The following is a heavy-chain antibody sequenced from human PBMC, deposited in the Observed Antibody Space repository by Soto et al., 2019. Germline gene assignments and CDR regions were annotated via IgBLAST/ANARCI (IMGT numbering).Heavy chain of an antibody. CDR2: IYPGDSDT. Sequence: GESLKISCKGSGYSFTSYWIGWVRQMPGKGLEWMGIIYPGDSDTRYSPSFQGQVTISADKSISTAYLQWSSLKASDTAMYYCANRGAVPGYSYDRYYYGMDVWGQGTTVTVSS. CDR3: ANRGAVPGYSYDRYYYGMDV. D-gene: IGHD5-18*01. CDR1: GYSFTSYW. V-gene: IGHV5-51*01. J-gene: IGHJ6*02.